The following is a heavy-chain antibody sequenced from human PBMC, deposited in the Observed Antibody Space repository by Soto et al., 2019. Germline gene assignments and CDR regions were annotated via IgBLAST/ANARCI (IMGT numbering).Heavy chain of an antibody. CDR1: GFTFSSYS. D-gene: IGHD6-13*01. V-gene: IGHV3-21*01. CDR3: ARERRHSSSWYPDY. CDR2: ISSSSSYI. Sequence: EVQLVESGGGLVKPGGSLRLSCAASGFTFSSYSMNWVRQAPGKGLEWVSSISSSSSYIYYADSVKGRFTISRDNAKNTLYMQIKSLREQDTAVYYSARERRHSSSWYPDYWGQGTLVTVSS. J-gene: IGHJ4*02.